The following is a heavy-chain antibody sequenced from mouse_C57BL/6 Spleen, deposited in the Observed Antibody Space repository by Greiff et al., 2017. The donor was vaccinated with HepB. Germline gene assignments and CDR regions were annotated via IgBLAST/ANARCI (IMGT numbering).Heavy chain of an antibody. CDR3: ANSIDYGYGDYYAMDY. D-gene: IGHD2-2*01. J-gene: IGHJ4*01. V-gene: IGHV2-5*01. Sequence: QVQLQQSGPGLVQPSQSLSITCTVSGFSLTSYGVHWVRQSPGKGLEWLGVIWRGGSTDYNAAFMSRLSITKDNSKSQVFFKMNSLQADDTAIYYCANSIDYGYGDYYAMDYWGQGTSVTVSS. CDR2: IWRGGST. CDR1: GFSLTSYG.